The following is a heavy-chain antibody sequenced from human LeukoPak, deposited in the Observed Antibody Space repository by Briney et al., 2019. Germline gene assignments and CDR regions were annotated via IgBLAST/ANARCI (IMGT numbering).Heavy chain of an antibody. CDR3: ARVTRSAAAGTDY. CDR2: ISSSSSYI. J-gene: IGHJ4*02. D-gene: IGHD6-13*01. Sequence: KPGGSLRLSCAASGFTFSSYSMNWVRQAPGKGLEWVSSISSSSSYIYYADSVKGRFTISRDNAKSSLYLQMNSLRAEDTAVYYCARVTRSAAAGTDYWGQGTLVTVSS. V-gene: IGHV3-21*01. CDR1: GFTFSSYS.